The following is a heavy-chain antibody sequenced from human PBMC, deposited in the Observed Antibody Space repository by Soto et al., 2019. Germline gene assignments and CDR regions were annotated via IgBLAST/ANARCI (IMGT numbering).Heavy chain of an antibody. CDR2: IYYSGST. CDR1: GGSVSSGSYY. V-gene: IGHV4-61*01. D-gene: IGHD7-27*01. Sequence: QVQLQESGPGLVKPSETLSLTCTVSGGSVSSGSYYWSWIRQPPGKGLEWIGYIYYSGSTNYNPSLKSRVTISVDTSKNQFSLKLSSVTAADTAVYYCARRPILGIELYYFDCWGQGILVTVSS. J-gene: IGHJ4*02. CDR3: ARRPILGIELYYFDC.